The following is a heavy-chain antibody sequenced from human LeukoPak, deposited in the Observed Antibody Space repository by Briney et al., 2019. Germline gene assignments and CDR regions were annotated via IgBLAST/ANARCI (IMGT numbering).Heavy chain of an antibody. V-gene: IGHV3-48*01. Sequence: PGGSLRLSCAASGFTFSSYSMNWVRQAPGKGLEWVSYISSSSSTIYYADYVKGRFTISRDNANNSLYLQMNSLRAEDTAVYYCARSEYYDYVWGSYRYTYFDYWGQGTLVTVSS. D-gene: IGHD3-16*02. J-gene: IGHJ4*02. CDR1: GFTFSSYS. CDR2: ISSSSSTI. CDR3: ARSEYYDYVWGSYRYTYFDY.